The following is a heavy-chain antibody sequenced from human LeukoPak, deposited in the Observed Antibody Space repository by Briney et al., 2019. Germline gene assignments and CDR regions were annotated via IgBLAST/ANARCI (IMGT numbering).Heavy chain of an antibody. CDR3: ARGKFDYDYVWGSYRYRSFDY. D-gene: IGHD3-16*02. V-gene: IGHV1-69*13. J-gene: IGHJ4*02. CDR2: IIPIFGTA. CDR1: GGTFSSYA. Sequence: SVKVSCKASGGTFSSYAISWVRQAPGQGLEWMGGIIPIFGTANYAQKFQGRVTITADESTSTAYMGLSSLRSEDTAVYYCARGKFDYDYVWGSYRYRSFDYWGQGTLVTVSS.